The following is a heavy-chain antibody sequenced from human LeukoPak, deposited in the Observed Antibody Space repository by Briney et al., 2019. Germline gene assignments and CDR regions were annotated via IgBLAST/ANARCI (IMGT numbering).Heavy chain of an antibody. Sequence: PSETLSLTCTVSGGSISSSSYYWGWIRQPPGKGLEWIGSINYSGNTYHNPSLKSRVTISVNTSKNQFSLKLSSVTAADTAVYYCARGSRSTSYYFFDYWSQGTLVTVSS. CDR2: INYSGNT. D-gene: IGHD2-2*01. CDR3: ARGSRSTSYYFFDY. J-gene: IGHJ4*02. CDR1: GGSISSSSYY. V-gene: IGHV4-39*01.